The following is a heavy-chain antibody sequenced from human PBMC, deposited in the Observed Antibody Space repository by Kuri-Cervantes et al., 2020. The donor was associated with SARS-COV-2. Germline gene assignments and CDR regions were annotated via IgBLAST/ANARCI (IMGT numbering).Heavy chain of an antibody. CDR1: GFTCGNAW. V-gene: IGHV3-15*01. D-gene: IGHD2-8*01. J-gene: IGHJ5*02. CDR3: TTDGRTFAAYCTNGVCYTS. CDR2: IKSKTDGGTT. Sequence: GEALKISSAASGFTCGNAWMSWVRQAPGKGLEWVGRIKSKTDGGTTDYAAPVKGRFTISRDDSKNTLYLQMNSLKTEDTAVYYCTTDGRTFAAYCTNGVCYTSWGQGTLVTVSS.